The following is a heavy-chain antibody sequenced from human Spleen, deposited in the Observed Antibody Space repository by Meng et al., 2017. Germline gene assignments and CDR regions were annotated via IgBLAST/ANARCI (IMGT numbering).Heavy chain of an antibody. Sequence: GESLKISCTTSGFAFGDYIMTWVRQAPGKGLEWVGFIRSKAYGGTTEYAASVKGRFTISRDDAKSIAYLQMNSLKTEDTAVYYCTREGPYWDSSGYFSFYYGMDVWGQGTTVTVSS. D-gene: IGHD3-22*01. J-gene: IGHJ6*02. V-gene: IGHV3-49*04. CDR1: GFAFGDYI. CDR3: TREGPYWDSSGYFSFYYGMDV. CDR2: IRSKAYGGTT.